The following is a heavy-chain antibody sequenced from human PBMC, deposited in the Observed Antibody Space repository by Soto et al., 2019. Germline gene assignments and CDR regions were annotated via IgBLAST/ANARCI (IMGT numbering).Heavy chain of an antibody. D-gene: IGHD5-18*01. CDR2: ISGSGGST. CDR3: AKSHEGSIQLWLLYYFDY. J-gene: IGHJ4*02. Sequence: GSQRVSCAAFGFTIISLALRRISQATEKGVEWVSAISGSGGSTYYADSVKGRFTISRDNSKNTLYLQMNSLRAEDTAVYYCAKSHEGSIQLWLLYYFDYWGKGTLVTVSS. CDR1: GFTIISLA. V-gene: IGHV3-23*01.